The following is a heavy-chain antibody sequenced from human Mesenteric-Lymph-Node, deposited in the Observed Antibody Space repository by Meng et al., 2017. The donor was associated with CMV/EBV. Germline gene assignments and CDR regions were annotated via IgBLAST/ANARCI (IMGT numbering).Heavy chain of an antibody. CDR2: ISYSGSTI. D-gene: IGHD3-22*01. Sequence: GGSLRLSCAASGFTFSDYYMTWIRQAPGKGLEWVSYISYSGSTINYADSVKGRFTISRDNAKNSLYLQMSSLRAADTAVYFCARERPYYDSSGYYWGVTYWGQGTLVTVSS. CDR1: GFTFSDYY. V-gene: IGHV3-11*01. J-gene: IGHJ4*02. CDR3: ARERPYYDSSGYYWGVTY.